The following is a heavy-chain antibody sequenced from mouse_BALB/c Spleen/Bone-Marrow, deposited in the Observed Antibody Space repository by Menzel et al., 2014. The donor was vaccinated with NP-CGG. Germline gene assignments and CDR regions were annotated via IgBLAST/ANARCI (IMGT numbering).Heavy chain of an antibody. J-gene: IGHJ2*01. CDR1: GASITSGY. CDR2: ISYSGST. Sequence: VMVVDSGPGLVIPSQTLSLTCSVTGASITSGYWNWIRKFPGNKLEFMGYISYSGSTYYNPSLKSRISITRDTSKTQYYLQLNSVTTEDTATYYCATYEGGTFDYWGQGTPLTASS. D-gene: IGHD3-3*01. V-gene: IGHV3-8*02. CDR3: ATYEGGTFDY.